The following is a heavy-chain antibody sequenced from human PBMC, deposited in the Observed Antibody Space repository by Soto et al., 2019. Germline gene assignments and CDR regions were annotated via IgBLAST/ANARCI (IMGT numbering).Heavy chain of an antibody. CDR1: GGSISNYY. Sequence: QVQLQESGPGLVNPSETLSLTCNVSGGSISNYYWTWIRQPVGKGLEWIGRIHGSGTTAYSPSLMSRLTMSVDTSKNQLSLKVTSVTAADTAVYYCVRVGAVAANGGYFDYWGQGTLVTVSA. J-gene: IGHJ4*02. CDR3: VRVGAVAANGGYFDY. D-gene: IGHD6-19*01. V-gene: IGHV4-4*07. CDR2: IHGSGTT.